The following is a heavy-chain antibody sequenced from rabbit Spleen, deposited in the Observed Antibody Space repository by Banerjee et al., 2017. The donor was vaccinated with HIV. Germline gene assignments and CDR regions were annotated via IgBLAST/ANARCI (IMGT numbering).Heavy chain of an antibody. CDR2: IYVGSGGGT. J-gene: IGHJ4*01. V-gene: IGHV1S45*01. CDR1: GLDFSSSYW. D-gene: IGHD7-1*01. Sequence: QEQLVEYGGDLVQPEGSLTLTCKASGLDFSSSYWICWVRQAPGKGLEWIACIYVGSGGGTKCATWAKGRFTISKTSSTTVTLQMTSLTAADTATYFCARFYAGYGDFGYAEMWGPGTLVTVS. CDR3: ARFYAGYGDFGYAEM.